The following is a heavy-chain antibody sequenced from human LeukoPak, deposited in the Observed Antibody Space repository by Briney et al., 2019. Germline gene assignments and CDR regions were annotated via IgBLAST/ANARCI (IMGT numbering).Heavy chain of an antibody. J-gene: IGHJ6*03. CDR2: SSTVAGNI. CDR3: ATTGNFYDMDV. D-gene: IGHD1-1*01. Sequence: GGSLRLSCAASGFAFINTSIHWVRQAPGKGLEWLSYSSTVAGNIYYADSVKGRFTISRDNAKSSLNLQMSSLRAEDTAVYFCATTGNFYDMDVWGKGTTVTVSS. V-gene: IGHV3-48*04. CDR1: GFAFINTS.